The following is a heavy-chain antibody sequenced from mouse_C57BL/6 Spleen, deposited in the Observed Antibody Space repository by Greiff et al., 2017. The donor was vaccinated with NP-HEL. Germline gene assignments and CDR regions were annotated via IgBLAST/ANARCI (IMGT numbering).Heavy chain of an antibody. CDR3: ASPHDYGDY. CDR1: GFNIKDYY. CDR2: IDPEDGET. D-gene: IGHD2-4*01. Sequence: EVQLQQSGAELVKPGASVKLSCTASGFNIKDYYMHWVKQRTEQGLEWIGRIDPEDGETKYAPKFPGKATITADTSSNTAYLQLSSLTSEDTAVYYCASPHDYGDYWGQGTTLTVSS. V-gene: IGHV14-2*01. J-gene: IGHJ2*01.